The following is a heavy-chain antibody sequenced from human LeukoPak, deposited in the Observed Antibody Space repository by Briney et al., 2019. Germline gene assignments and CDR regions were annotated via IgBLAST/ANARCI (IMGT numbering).Heavy chain of an antibody. D-gene: IGHD5-18*01. J-gene: IGHJ4*02. CDR2: IHPSGDSP. Sequence: ASVKVSCKASGYTFTNNFVHWVRQAPGQGLEWMGIIHPSGDSPNYAQNFQGRVTVTRDTSTSTVYMELSSLRSDDTAVYYCARGTYSYGVDYWGQGTLVTVSS. V-gene: IGHV1-46*01. CDR3: ARGTYSYGVDY. CDR1: GYTFTNNF.